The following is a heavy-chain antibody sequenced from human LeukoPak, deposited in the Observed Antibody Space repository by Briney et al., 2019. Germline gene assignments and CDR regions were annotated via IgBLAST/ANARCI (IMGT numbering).Heavy chain of an antibody. CDR2: INPNSGGT. CDR3: AVGAAAGTGWLDP. Sequence: ASVKVSFKASGYTFTGYYMHWVRQAPGQGLEWMGWINPNSGGTNYAQKFQGRVTMTRDTSISTAYMELSRLRSDDTAVYYCAVGAAAGTGWLDPWGQGTLVTVS. V-gene: IGHV1-2*02. CDR1: GYTFTGYY. J-gene: IGHJ5*02. D-gene: IGHD6-13*01.